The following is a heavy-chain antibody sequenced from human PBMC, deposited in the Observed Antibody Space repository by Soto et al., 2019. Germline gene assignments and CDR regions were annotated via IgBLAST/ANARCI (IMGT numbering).Heavy chain of an antibody. D-gene: IGHD2-21*01. Sequence: GGSLRLSCAASGFTFSNAWMRWVRQAPGKGLEWVGRIKSKTDGGTTDYAAPVKCRFTISRDDSKNTLYLQLNSLKTDVTSVYYCSTALPLGHIRFFDLWGRGPLVTVSS. J-gene: IGHJ2*01. CDR2: IKSKTDGGTT. V-gene: IGHV3-15*01. CDR1: GFTFSNAW. CDR3: STALPLGHIRFFDL.